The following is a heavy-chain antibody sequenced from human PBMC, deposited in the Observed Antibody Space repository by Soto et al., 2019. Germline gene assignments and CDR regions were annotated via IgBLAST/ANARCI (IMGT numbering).Heavy chain of an antibody. CDR3: ARDRGPSSGYYPYWFDP. CDR1: GGTFSSYA. J-gene: IGHJ5*02. V-gene: IGHV1-69*12. CDR2: IIPIFGTA. Sequence: QVQLVQSGAEVKKPGSSVKVSCKASGGTFSSYAITWVRQAPGQGLEWMGGIIPIFGTANYAQKFQARVTITADESTSTAYMKLSRLRSEDTAVYYCARDRGPSSGYYPYWFDPWGQGTLVTVSS. D-gene: IGHD3-22*01.